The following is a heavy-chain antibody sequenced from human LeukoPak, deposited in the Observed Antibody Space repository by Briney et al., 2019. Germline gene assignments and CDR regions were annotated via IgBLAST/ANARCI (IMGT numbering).Heavy chain of an antibody. CDR1: GGSISSYY. Sequence: SETLSLTCTVSGGSISSYYWSWIRQPAGKGLEWIGRICTSGSTNYNPSLKSRVTMSVDTSKNQFSLKLSSVTAADTAVYYCARDEDCSGGSCYSDAFDIWGQGTMVTVSS. V-gene: IGHV4-4*07. CDR2: ICTSGST. D-gene: IGHD2-15*01. J-gene: IGHJ3*02. CDR3: ARDEDCSGGSCYSDAFDI.